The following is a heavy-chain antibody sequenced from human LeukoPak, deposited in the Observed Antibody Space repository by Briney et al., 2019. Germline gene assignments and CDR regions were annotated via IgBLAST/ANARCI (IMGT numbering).Heavy chain of an antibody. CDR1: GYTLTELS. CDR3: ATGPIVVVTHYFDY. CDR2: FDPEDGET. Sequence: ASVKVSCKVSGYTLTELSMHWVRQAPGKGLEWMGGFDPEDGETIYAQKFQGRVTMTEDTSTDTAYMELSSLRSEDTAVYYCATGPIVVVTHYFDYWGQGTLVTVSS. D-gene: IGHD3-22*01. V-gene: IGHV1-24*01. J-gene: IGHJ4*02.